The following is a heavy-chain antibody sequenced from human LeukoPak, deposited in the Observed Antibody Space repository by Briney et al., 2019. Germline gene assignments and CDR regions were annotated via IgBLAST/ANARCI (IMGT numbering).Heavy chain of an antibody. D-gene: IGHD6-6*01. Sequence: ASVKVSCKASGGTFSSYAISWVRQAPGQGLEWMGWINPNSGGTNYAQKFQGRVTMTRDTSISTAYMELSRLRSDDTAVYYCARETAARVDWGQGTLVTVSS. J-gene: IGHJ4*02. CDR3: ARETAARVD. V-gene: IGHV1-2*02. CDR2: INPNSGGT. CDR1: GGTFSSYA.